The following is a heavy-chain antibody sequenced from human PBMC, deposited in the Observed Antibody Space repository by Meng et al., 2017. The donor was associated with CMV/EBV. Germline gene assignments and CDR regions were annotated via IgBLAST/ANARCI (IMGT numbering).Heavy chain of an antibody. D-gene: IGHD2-15*01. CDR1: GGTYSSYG. J-gene: IGHJ4*02. CDR3: ARVCGGSCFDY. V-gene: IGHV1-69*12. CDR2: IIPIFGTA. Sequence: HVQLDQSGAAVKKPGASVKVSCKASGGTYSSYGISWVRQAPGQGLEWMGGIIPIFGTANYAQKFQGRVTITADESTSTAYMELSSLRSEDTAVYYCARVCGGSCFDYWGQGTLVTVSS.